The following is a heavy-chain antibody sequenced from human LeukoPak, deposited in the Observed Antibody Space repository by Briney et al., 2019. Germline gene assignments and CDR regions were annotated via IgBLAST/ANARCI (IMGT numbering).Heavy chain of an antibody. J-gene: IGHJ4*02. CDR3: ARAGYTISSYRFAY. D-gene: IGHD3-16*02. Sequence: PSETLSLTCSVSGGSINSYWWSWIRQPAGKGLEFIGRIYTTGMTNYNPSLKSRVSMSVDTSKNKFSLELRSVTAADTAVYFCARAGYTISSYRFAYWGQGALVTVSS. V-gene: IGHV4-4*07. CDR2: IYTTGMT. CDR1: GGSINSYW.